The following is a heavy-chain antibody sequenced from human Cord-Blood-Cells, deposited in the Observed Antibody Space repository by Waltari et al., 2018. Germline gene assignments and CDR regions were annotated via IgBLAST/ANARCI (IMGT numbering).Heavy chain of an antibody. Sequence: QVQLQQWGAGLLKPSETLSLTCAVYGGSFSGYYWSWIRQRPGKGLEWIGEINHSGSTNYNPSLKSRVTISVDTSKNQFSLKLSSVTAADTAVYYCARTLHCSGGSCYSMDYWGQGTLVTVSS. CDR3: ARTLHCSGGSCYSMDY. CDR2: INHSGST. CDR1: GGSFSGYY. V-gene: IGHV4-34*01. D-gene: IGHD2-15*01. J-gene: IGHJ4*02.